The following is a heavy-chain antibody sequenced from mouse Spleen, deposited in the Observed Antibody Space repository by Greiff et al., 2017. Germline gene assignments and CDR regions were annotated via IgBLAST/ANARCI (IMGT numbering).Heavy chain of an antibody. CDR3: ARMYYYGSSYWYFDV. CDR2: IYPRDGST. V-gene: IGHV1-85*01. Sequence: QVQLKQSGPELVKPGASVKLSCKASGYTFTSYDINWVKQRPGQGLEWIGWIYPRDGSTKYNEKFKGKATLTVDTSSSTAYMELHSLTSEDSAVYFCARMYYYGSSYWYFDVWGAGTTVTVSS. D-gene: IGHD1-1*01. J-gene: IGHJ1*01. CDR1: GYTFTSYD.